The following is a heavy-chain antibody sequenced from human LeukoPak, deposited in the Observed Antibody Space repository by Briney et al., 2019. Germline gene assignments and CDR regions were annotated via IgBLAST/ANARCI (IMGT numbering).Heavy chain of an antibody. CDR3: ARRDGTPSDY. V-gene: IGHV3-49*03. CDR2: IRTKSYGGTA. J-gene: IGHJ4*02. D-gene: IGHD6-13*01. Sequence: GSLRLSCTTSGFTFGDYPMSWFRQAPGKGLEWVGFIRTKSYGGTAEYAASVKGRFTISRDDSKSIAYLQIDSLRTEDTAVYYCARRDGTPSDYWGQGTLVTVSS. CDR1: GFTFGDYP.